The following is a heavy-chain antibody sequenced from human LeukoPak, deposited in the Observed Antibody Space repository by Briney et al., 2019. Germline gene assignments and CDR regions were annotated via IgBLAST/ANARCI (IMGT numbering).Heavy chain of an antibody. J-gene: IGHJ4*02. Sequence: GASVKVSCKASGYTFTGYYMHWVRQAPGQGLEWMGWINPNSGGTNYAQKFQGRVTMTRDTSISTAYMELSRLRSDDTAVYYCARDDNYCSSTSCYGGSVDYWGQGTLVTVSS. V-gene: IGHV1-2*02. CDR1: GYTFTGYY. D-gene: IGHD2-2*01. CDR2: INPNSGGT. CDR3: ARDDNYCSSTSCYGGSVDY.